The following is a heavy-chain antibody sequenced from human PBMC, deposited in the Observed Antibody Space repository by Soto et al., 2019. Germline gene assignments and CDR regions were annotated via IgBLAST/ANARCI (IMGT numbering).Heavy chain of an antibody. CDR1: SGSFSGYY. J-gene: IGHJ4*02. D-gene: IGHD6-6*01. CDR3: ARAPRVSGSSQTRPDF. CDR2: ISQSGNT. Sequence: SETLSLTCSIYSGSFSGYYWSSIRQPPGKGLEWIWEISQSGNTNYSPSLKRRVSISIDTSKKQFSLNLASVSAADTAVYYCARAPRVSGSSQTRPDFWGQGTLVTVSS. V-gene: IGHV4-34*01.